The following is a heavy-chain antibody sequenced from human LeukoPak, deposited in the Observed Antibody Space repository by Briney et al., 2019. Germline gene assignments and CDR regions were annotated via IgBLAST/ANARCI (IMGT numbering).Heavy chain of an antibody. CDR1: GGSFSGYY. CDR3: ARGRFLYCSSTSCYRGGPWFDP. CDR2: INHSGST. V-gene: IGHV4-34*01. Sequence: PSETLSLTCAVYGGSFSGYYWSWIRQPPGKGLEWIGEINHSGSTIYNPSLKSRVTISVDTSKNQFSLKLSSVTAADTAVYYCARGRFLYCSSTSCYRGGPWFDPWGQGTLVTVSS. D-gene: IGHD2-2*01. J-gene: IGHJ5*02.